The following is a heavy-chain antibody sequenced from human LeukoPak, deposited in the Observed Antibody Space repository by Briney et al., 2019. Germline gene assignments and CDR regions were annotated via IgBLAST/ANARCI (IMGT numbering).Heavy chain of an antibody. CDR3: VREVGAPGSFDI. J-gene: IGHJ3*02. CDR1: QFSFTNNW. D-gene: IGHD1-26*01. Sequence: GGSLRLSCVGSQFSFTNNWMHWVRQVPGTGLMWVSRISRDGTVTDYADSVKGRFAISRDNAKNTLYLEMNSLRGEDTGLFYCVREVGAPGSFDIWGQGTLVTVSS. V-gene: IGHV3-74*01. CDR2: ISRDGTVT.